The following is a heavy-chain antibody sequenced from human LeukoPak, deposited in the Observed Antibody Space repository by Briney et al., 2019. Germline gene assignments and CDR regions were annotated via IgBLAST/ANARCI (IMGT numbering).Heavy chain of an antibody. J-gene: IGHJ4*02. CDR1: GYTFTGYY. Sequence: GASVKVSCKASGYTFTGYYMHWVRQAPGQGLEWMGWINPNSGGTNYAQKFQGRVTMTRDTSISTAYMELSRLRSDDTAIYYCAKTAGSSWGFFDYWGQGTLVTVSS. CDR2: INPNSGGT. V-gene: IGHV1-2*02. CDR3: AKTAGSSWGFFDY. D-gene: IGHD6-13*01.